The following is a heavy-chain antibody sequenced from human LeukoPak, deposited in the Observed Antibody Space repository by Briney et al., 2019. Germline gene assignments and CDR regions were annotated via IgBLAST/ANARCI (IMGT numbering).Heavy chain of an antibody. D-gene: IGHD3-10*01. Sequence: GGSLRLSCAASGFTFSSYAMSWVRQAPGKGLEWVSAISGSGGSTYYADSVKGRFTISRDNSKNTLYLQMNSLRAEDTAVYYCSKAILLWFGELLSGDDAFDIWGQGTMVTVSS. CDR2: ISGSGGST. J-gene: IGHJ3*02. V-gene: IGHV3-23*01. CDR3: SKAILLWFGELLSGDDAFDI. CDR1: GFTFSSYA.